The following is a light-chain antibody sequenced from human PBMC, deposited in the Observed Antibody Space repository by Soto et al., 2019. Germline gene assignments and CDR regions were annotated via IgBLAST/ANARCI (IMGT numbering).Light chain of an antibody. V-gene: IGKV1-5*03. Sequence: DIQMTQSPSTLSASVGDRVSITCRASQGIGSWLAWYQQEPGKAPKLLVFDSSTLQSGVPSRFSGSGSGTEFTLTISSLQPYDFATYYCQQYTSNPTFGQGTRLEI. CDR2: DSS. CDR1: QGIGSW. CDR3: QQYTSNPT. J-gene: IGKJ2*01.